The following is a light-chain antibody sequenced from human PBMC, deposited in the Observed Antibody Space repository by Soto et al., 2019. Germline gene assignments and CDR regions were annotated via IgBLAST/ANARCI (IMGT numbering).Light chain of an antibody. CDR1: QSVSSSF. Sequence: EIVLTQSPGTLSLSPGERATLSCRASQSVSSSFLAWYQQKPGQAPRLLIYGASSRATGIPDRFSGNGSGTVFTLTISRLEPEDFAVYYCQQYGSSPPWTFGQGTKVEIK. CDR2: GAS. CDR3: QQYGSSPPWT. J-gene: IGKJ1*01. V-gene: IGKV3-20*01.